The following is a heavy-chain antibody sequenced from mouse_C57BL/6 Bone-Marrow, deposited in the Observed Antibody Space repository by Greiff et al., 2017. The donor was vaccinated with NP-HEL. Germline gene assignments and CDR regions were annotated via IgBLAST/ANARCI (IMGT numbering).Heavy chain of an antibody. CDR1: GYTFTNYW. Sequence: VQLQQSGAELVRPGTSVKMSCKASGYTFTNYWIGWAKQRPGHGLEWIGDIYPGGGYTNYNEKFKGKATLTADKSSSTAYMQVSSLTSEDSAIYYCARRGVYYYGSSSYYSDYWGQGTTLTVSS. CDR3: ARRGVYYYGSSSYYSDY. V-gene: IGHV1-63*01. CDR2: IYPGGGYT. D-gene: IGHD1-1*01. J-gene: IGHJ2*01.